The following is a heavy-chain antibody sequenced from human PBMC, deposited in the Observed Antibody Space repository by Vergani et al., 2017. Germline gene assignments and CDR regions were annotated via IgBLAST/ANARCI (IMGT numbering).Heavy chain of an antibody. D-gene: IGHD6-13*01. CDR1: GGTFSSYA. CDR2: IIPIFGTA. CDR3: ARGARGYSSSWGPDY. J-gene: IGHJ4*02. Sequence: QVQLVQSGAEVKKPGSSVKVSCKASGGTFSSYAISWVRQPPGQGLEWMGGIIPIFGTANYAQKFQGRVTITADASTGTADMELSSLRAEDTAVYYCARGARGYSSSWGPDYWGQGTLVTVAS. V-gene: IGHV1-69*01.